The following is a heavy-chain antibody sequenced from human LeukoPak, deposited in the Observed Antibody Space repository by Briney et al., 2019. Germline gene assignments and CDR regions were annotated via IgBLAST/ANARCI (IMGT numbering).Heavy chain of an antibody. D-gene: IGHD3-10*01. J-gene: IGHJ3*02. CDR1: GGSISSSSYY. CDR2: IYYSGST. CDR3: ARESRTYYYGSGSLADAFDI. V-gene: IGHV4-39*02. Sequence: PSETLSLTCTVSGGSISSSSYYWGWIRQPPGKGLEWIGSIYYSGSTYYNPSLKSRVTISVDTSKNQFSLKLSSVTAADTAVYYCARESRTYYYGSGSLADAFDIWGQGTMVTVSS.